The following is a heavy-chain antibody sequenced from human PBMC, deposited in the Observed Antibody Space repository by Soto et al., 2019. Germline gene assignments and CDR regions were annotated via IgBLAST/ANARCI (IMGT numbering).Heavy chain of an antibody. CDR1: GFTFSSYG. J-gene: IGHJ4*02. Sequence: QVQLVESGGGVVQPGRSLRLSCAASGFTFSSYGMHWVRQAPGKGLEWVAVIWYDGSNKYYADSVKGRFTISRDNSKNTLYLQMNSLRAEDTAVYYCARDCAMTTVTNFDYWGQGTLVTVAS. CDR3: ARDCAMTTVTNFDY. D-gene: IGHD4-17*01. V-gene: IGHV3-33*01. CDR2: IWYDGSNK.